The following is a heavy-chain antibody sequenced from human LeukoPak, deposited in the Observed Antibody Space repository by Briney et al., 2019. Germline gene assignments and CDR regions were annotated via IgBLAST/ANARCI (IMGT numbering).Heavy chain of an antibody. D-gene: IGHD3-22*01. Sequence: GGSLRLSCAASGFTFSSYVMHWVRQAPGKGLEWVAIISYDGSNEYYADSVKGRFTISRDNSKNTLYLQMNSLRAADTAVYYCARDGYDSSGYYGDYWGQGTLVTVSS. CDR1: GFTFSSYV. CDR3: ARDGYDSSGYYGDY. J-gene: IGHJ4*02. CDR2: ISYDGSNE. V-gene: IGHV3-30*04.